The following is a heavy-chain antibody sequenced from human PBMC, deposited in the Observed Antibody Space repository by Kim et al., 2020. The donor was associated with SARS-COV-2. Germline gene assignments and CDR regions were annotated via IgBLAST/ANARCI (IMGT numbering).Heavy chain of an antibody. D-gene: IGHD2-21*02. J-gene: IGHJ4*02. V-gene: IGHV3-30*07. Sequence: KGRFTISRDNSKNTLYLQMNSLRAEDTAVYYCARDQFGVVVVTSPGIPDYWGQGTLVTVSS. CDR3: ARDQFGVVVVTSPGIPDY.